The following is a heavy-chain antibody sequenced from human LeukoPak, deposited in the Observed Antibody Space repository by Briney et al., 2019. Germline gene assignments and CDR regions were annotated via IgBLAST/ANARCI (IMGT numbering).Heavy chain of an antibody. D-gene: IGHD6-19*01. J-gene: IGHJ4*02. V-gene: IGHV3-23*01. CDR3: AKGGGWYV. CDR2: INTGGGTT. Sequence: GGSLRLSCAASGFTFSSFAMTWVRQAPGKGLEWVSVINTGGGTTDYADPVKGRFTISRDNSKNTLYLQMNSLRAEDTAVYYCAKGGGWYVWGQGTLVTVSS. CDR1: GFTFSSFA.